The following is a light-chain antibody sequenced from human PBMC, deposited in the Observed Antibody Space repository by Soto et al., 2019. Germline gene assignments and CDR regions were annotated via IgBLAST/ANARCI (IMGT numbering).Light chain of an antibody. Sequence: TYLSWHQQRPGKAPRLLIFDSSNRATGVSARLSGSASGIGFPLTIGSLQSEDSAVYSSQQGHYWPAIRFGEGTRLEIK. CDR1: TY. V-gene: IGKV3-11*01. CDR2: DSS. J-gene: IGKJ5*01. CDR3: QQGHYWPAIR.